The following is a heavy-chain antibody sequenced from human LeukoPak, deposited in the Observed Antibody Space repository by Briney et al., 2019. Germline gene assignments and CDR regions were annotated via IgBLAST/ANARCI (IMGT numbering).Heavy chain of an antibody. CDR3: ARGTQGGIRVVVPAAIRGP. CDR2: ISYDGSNK. CDR1: GFTFSSYA. V-gene: IGHV3-30*01. Sequence: AGGSLRLSCAASGFTFSSYAMHWVRQAPGKGLEWVAVISYDGSNKYYADSVKGRFTISRDNSKNTLYLQMNSLRAEDTAVYYCARGTQGGIRVVVPAAIRGPWGQGTLVTVSS. D-gene: IGHD2-2*02. J-gene: IGHJ5*02.